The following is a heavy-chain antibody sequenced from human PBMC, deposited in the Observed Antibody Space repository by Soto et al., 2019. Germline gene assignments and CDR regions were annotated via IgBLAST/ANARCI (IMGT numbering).Heavy chain of an antibody. CDR2: INHSGST. CDR1: GGSFSGYY. J-gene: IGHJ4*02. CDR3: AREGAHRAARRIDY. V-gene: IGHV4-34*01. D-gene: IGHD6-6*01. Sequence: QVQLQQWGAGLLKPSETLSLTCAVYGGSFSGYYWSWIRQPPGKGLEWIGEINHSGSTNYNPSLKSRVTISVDTSKNQFSLKLSSVTAADTAVYYCAREGAHRAARRIDYWGQGTLVTVSS.